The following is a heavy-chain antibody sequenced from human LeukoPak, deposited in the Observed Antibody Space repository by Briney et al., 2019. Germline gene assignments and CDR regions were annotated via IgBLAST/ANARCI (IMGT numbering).Heavy chain of an antibody. CDR3: ARISWRAYYTDY. Sequence: SETLSLTCTVSGGSVSSSSYYWGWIRQPPGKGLEYIGSLYYSGSTYYNPSLKSRVTISVDTPKNQFSLKLYSVTAADTAVYYCARISWRAYYTDYWGQGTLVTVSS. D-gene: IGHD3-3*01. CDR2: LYYSGST. J-gene: IGHJ4*02. V-gene: IGHV4-39*01. CDR1: GGSVSSSSYY.